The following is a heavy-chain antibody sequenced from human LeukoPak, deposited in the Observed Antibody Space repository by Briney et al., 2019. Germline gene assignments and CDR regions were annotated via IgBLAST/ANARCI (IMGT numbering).Heavy chain of an antibody. V-gene: IGHV3-43*02. CDR2: ISGDGGST. CDR1: GFTYDDYA. J-gene: IGHJ4*02. D-gene: IGHD3-10*01. CDR3: AKDMWRFGELDYDY. Sequence: RGVPLRLSCAASGFTYDDYAMHWVRQAPGKGLEWVSLISGDGGSTYYADSVKGRFNISRDNSKISLYMQMNSLRTEDTALYYCAKDMWRFGELDYDYWGQGTLVTVSS.